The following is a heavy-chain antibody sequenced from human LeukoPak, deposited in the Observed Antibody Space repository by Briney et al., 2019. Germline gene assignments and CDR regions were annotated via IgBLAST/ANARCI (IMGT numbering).Heavy chain of an antibody. CDR1: GFTFSSYG. J-gene: IGHJ4*02. CDR2: IWYDGSNK. V-gene: IGHV3-33*06. D-gene: IGHD6-13*01. Sequence: GGSLRLSCAASGFTFSSYGMHWVRQAPGKGLEWVAVIWYDGSNKYYADSVKGRFTISRDNSKNTLYLQMNSLRAEDTAVYYCAKDRKYSSSYIDYWGQGTLVTVSS. CDR3: AKDRKYSSSYIDY.